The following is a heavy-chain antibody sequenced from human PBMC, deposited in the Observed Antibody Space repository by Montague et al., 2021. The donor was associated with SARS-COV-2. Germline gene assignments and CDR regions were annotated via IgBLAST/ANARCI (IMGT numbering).Heavy chain of an antibody. D-gene: IGHD3-3*01. CDR3: ARHSGRDTIFEVVIIFDGIDV. J-gene: IGHJ3*01. CDR2: IYYSGST. CDR1: GGSISSSNYY. V-gene: IGHV4-39*01. Sequence: SETLSLTCTVSGGSISSSNYYWGWIRQPPGKGLEWIGSIYYSGSTYYTPSLKSRVTISVDTSKNQFSLRLSSVTAADTAVYYCARHSGRDTIFEVVIIFDGIDVWGQGTMVTVSS.